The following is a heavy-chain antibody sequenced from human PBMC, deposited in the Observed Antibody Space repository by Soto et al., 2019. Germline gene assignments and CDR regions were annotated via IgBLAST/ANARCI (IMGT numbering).Heavy chain of an antibody. Sequence: QVQMVESGGGVVQPGRSLRLSCAASGFTFSSYGMHWVRQAPGKGLEWVAVISYDGSNKYYADSVKGRFTISRDNSKNTLHLQMNSLRAEDTAVYYCAAGGSGSYYGYWFDPWGQGTLVTVSS. CDR2: ISYDGSNK. CDR1: GFTFSSYG. CDR3: AAGGSGSYYGYWFDP. V-gene: IGHV3-30*03. J-gene: IGHJ5*02. D-gene: IGHD3-10*01.